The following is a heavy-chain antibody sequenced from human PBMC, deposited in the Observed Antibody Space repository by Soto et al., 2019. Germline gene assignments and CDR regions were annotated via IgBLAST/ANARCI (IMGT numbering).Heavy chain of an antibody. J-gene: IGHJ6*02. CDR2: ISGSGGST. V-gene: IGHV3-23*01. CDR3: AKGEPGYGDSPHLKYGMDV. Sequence: GGSLRLSCAASGFTFSSYAMSWVRQAPGKGLEWVSAISGSGGSTYYADSVKGRFTISRDNSKNTLYLQMNSLRAEDTAVYYCAKGEPGYGDSPHLKYGMDVWGQGTTVTSP. D-gene: IGHD4-17*01. CDR1: GFTFSSYA.